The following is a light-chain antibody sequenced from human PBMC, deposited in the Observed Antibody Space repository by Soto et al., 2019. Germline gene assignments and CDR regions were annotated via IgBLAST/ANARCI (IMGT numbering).Light chain of an antibody. CDR3: SSYGGFNNVL. J-gene: IGLJ2*01. CDR2: EVT. Sequence: QSALTQPPSASGSPEQSVIISCTGTSSDVGGYNYVSWYQQHPGKAPKLIIYEVTKRPSGVPYRFSGSKSGNTASLTVSGLQTEDEADYYCSSYGGFNNVLFGGGTKVTVL. V-gene: IGLV2-8*01. CDR1: SSDVGGYNY.